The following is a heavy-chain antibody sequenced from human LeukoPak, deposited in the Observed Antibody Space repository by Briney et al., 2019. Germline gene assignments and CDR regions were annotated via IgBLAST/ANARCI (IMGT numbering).Heavy chain of an antibody. Sequence: SETLSLTCGVSGGSISSNNWWTWVRQPPGKGLEWIGEIYHSGSTNYNPSLKSRVTISVDKSKNQFSLKLSSVTAADTAVYYCARHASGSSSWERSFDYWGLGTLVTVSS. CDR1: GGSISSNNW. CDR3: ARHASGSSSWERSFDY. D-gene: IGHD6-13*01. J-gene: IGHJ4*02. CDR2: IYHSGST. V-gene: IGHV4-4*02.